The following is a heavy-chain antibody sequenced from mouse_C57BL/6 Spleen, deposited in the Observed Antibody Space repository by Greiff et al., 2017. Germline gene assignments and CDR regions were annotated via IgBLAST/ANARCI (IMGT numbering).Heavy chain of an antibody. CDR3: TRGVRG. Sequence: VQLQQSGAELVKPGASVTLSCKASGYTFTDYEMHWVKQTPVHGLEWIGAIYPETGGTAYNQKFKGKAILTADKSSSTAYVELRSLSSADSAVYYCTRGVRGWGTGTTVTVST. J-gene: IGHJ1*03. CDR2: IYPETGGT. D-gene: IGHD2-14*01. V-gene: IGHV1-15*01. CDR1: GYTFTDYE.